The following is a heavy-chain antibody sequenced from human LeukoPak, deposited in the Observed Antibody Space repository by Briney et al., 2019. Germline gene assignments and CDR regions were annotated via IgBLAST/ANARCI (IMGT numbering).Heavy chain of an antibody. D-gene: IGHD3-3*01. J-gene: IGHJ4*02. V-gene: IGHV3-30-3*01. Sequence: GGSLRLSCAASGFTFSSYAMHWVRQAPGKGLEWVAVISYDGSNKYYADSVKGRFTISRDNSKNTLYLQMNSLRAEDTAVYYCARVYYTPYFDYWGQGTLVTVSS. CDR2: ISYDGSNK. CDR1: GFTFSSYA. CDR3: ARVYYTPYFDY.